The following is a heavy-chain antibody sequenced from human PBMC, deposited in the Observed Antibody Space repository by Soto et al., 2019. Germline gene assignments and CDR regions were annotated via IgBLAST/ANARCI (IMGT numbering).Heavy chain of an antibody. V-gene: IGHV1-18*01. CDR1: CYTFTSYG. CDR3: ARRVAGTIGAFDI. J-gene: IGHJ3*02. D-gene: IGHD6-19*01. CDR2: ISAYNGNT. Sequence: ASVKGACKASCYTFTSYGISWVRQAPGQGLEWMGWISAYNGNTNYAQKLQGRVTMTTDTSTSTAYMELRSLRSDDTAVYYCARRVAGTIGAFDIWGQGTMVTVSS.